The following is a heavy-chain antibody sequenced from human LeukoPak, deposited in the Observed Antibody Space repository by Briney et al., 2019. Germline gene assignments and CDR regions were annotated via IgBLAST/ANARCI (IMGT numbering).Heavy chain of an antibody. J-gene: IGHJ4*02. CDR2: IIPIFGTA. CDR1: GGTFSSHA. CDR3: ATGYYDSSGYKY. Sequence: SVKVSCKASGGTFSSHAISWVRQAPGQGLEWMGGIIPIFGTANYAQKFQGRVTITTDESTSTAHMELSSLRSEDTAVYYCATGYYDSSGYKYWGQGTLVTVSS. D-gene: IGHD3-22*01. V-gene: IGHV1-69*05.